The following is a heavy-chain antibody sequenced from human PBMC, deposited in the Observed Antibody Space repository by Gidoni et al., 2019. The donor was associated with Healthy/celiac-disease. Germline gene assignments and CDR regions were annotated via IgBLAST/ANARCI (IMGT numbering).Heavy chain of an antibody. CDR2: IYYSGST. V-gene: IGHV4-61*01. J-gene: IGHJ6*04. D-gene: IGHD6-13*01. Sequence: QVQLQESGPGLVKPSETLSLTCTVSGGSVSSGSYFGSWLRQPPGKGLEWIGYIYYSGSTNYNHTLKSRVTISVDTSKNQYSLKLSSVTAADTAVYYCARDPSSSSDVWGKGTTVTVSS. CDR3: ARDPSSSSDV. CDR1: GGSVSSGSYF.